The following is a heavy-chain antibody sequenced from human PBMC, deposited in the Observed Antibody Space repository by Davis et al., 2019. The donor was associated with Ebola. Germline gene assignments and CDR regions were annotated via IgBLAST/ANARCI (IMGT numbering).Heavy chain of an antibody. CDR1: GYTFTDCY. J-gene: IGHJ5*02. D-gene: IGHD2-15*01. CDR2: ISGYNGNT. V-gene: IGHV1-18*04. Sequence: AASVKVSCKASGYTFTDCYVHWVRQAPGQGLEWMGWISGYNGNTNYVENLQGRVTMTTDTSTSTAYMELSSLRSEDTAVYYCARVGGLVVVGNNWFDPWGQGTLVTVSS. CDR3: ARVGGLVVVGNNWFDP.